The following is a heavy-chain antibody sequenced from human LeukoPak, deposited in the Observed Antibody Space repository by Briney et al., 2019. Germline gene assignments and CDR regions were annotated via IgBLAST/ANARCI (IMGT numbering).Heavy chain of an antibody. CDR2: INAGNGNT. D-gene: IGHD5-24*01. V-gene: IGHV1-3*01. CDR3: ARGRWSATTATYYLDF. J-gene: IGHJ4*02. Sequence: ASVKVSCKASEYTFTDYAINWVRQAPGQRLEWMGWINAGNGNTKYSQKFLGRVTITRDTSASTAYMELSSLTSEDTAVYYCARGRWSATTATYYLDFWGQGTLVTVPS. CDR1: EYTFTDYA.